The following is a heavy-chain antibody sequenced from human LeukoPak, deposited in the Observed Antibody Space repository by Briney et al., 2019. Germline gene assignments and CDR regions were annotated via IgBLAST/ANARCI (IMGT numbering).Heavy chain of an antibody. CDR1: GGTFSSYA. D-gene: IGHD6-25*01. V-gene: IGHV3-23*01. Sequence: SCKASGGTFSSYAMSWVRQAPGKGLEWVSATSGSGGSTYYADSVKGRFTISRDNSKNTLYLQMNSLRAEDTAVYYCAKDTEAAILSYFDYWGQGTLVTVSS. CDR3: AKDTEAAILSYFDY. J-gene: IGHJ4*02. CDR2: TSGSGGST.